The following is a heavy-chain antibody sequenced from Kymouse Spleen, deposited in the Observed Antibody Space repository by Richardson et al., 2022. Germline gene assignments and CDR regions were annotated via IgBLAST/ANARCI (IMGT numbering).Heavy chain of an antibody. CDR3: AREGGGIAVAGFDY. CDR2: IKQDGSEK. J-gene: IGHJ4*02. CDR1: GFTFSSYW. D-gene: IGHD6-19*01. V-gene: IGHV3-7*01. Sequence: EVQLVESGGGLVQPGGSLRLSCAASGFTFSSYWMSWVRQAPGKGLEWVANIKQDGSEKYYVDSVKGRFTISRDNAKNSLYLQMNSLRAEDTAVYYCAREGGGIAVAGFDYWGQGTLVTVSS.